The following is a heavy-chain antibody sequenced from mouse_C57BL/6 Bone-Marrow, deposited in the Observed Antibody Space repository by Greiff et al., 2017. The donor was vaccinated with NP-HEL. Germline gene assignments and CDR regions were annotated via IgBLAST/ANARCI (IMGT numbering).Heavy chain of an antibody. J-gene: IGHJ1*03. CDR1: GFSLTSYG. CDR2: IWSGGST. Sequence: VQVVESGPGLVQPSQSLSITCTVSGFSLTSYGVHWVRQSPGKGLEWLGVIWSGGSTDYNAAFISSLSISKDNSKSQVFFKMNSLQADDTAIYYCASDWYFDVWGTGTTVTVSS. CDR3: ASDWYFDV. V-gene: IGHV2-2*01.